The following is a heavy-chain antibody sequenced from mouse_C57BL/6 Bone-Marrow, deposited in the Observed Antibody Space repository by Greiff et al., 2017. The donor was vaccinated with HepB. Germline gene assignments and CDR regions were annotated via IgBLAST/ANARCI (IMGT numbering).Heavy chain of an antibody. Sequence: QVQLQQPGAELVKPGASVKMSCKASGYTFTSYWITWVKQRPGQGLEWIGDIYPGSGSTNYNEKFKSKATLTVDTSSSTAYMQLSSLTSEDSAVDYCARRGTGTYYFDYWGQGTTLTVSS. D-gene: IGHD4-1*01. J-gene: IGHJ2*01. CDR2: IYPGSGST. V-gene: IGHV1-55*01. CDR3: ARRGTGTYYFDY. CDR1: GYTFTSYW.